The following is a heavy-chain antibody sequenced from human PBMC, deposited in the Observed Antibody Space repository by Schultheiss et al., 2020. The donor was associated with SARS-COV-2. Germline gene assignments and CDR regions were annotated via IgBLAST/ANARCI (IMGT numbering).Heavy chain of an antibody. CDR2: IYHSGST. CDR1: GGSFSGYY. Sequence: SETLSLTCAVYGGSFSGYYWSWIRQPPGKGLEWIGSIYHSGSTYYNPSLKSRVTISVDTSKNQFSLKLSSVTAADTAVYYCARVDSGGNYWGQGTLVTVFS. CDR3: ARVDSGGNY. J-gene: IGHJ4*02. D-gene: IGHD2-15*01. V-gene: IGHV4-34*01.